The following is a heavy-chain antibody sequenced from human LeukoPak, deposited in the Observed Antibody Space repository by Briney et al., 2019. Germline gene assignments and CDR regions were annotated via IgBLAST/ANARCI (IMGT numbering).Heavy chain of an antibody. J-gene: IGHJ4*02. CDR2: ISAYNGNT. V-gene: IGHV1-18*01. CDR3: ARVYCSGGSCYYGPYFDY. CDR1: GYTFTSYD. D-gene: IGHD2-15*01. Sequence: ASVKVSCKASGYTFTSYDINWVRQATGQGLEWMGWISAYNGNTNYAQKLQGRVTMTTDTSTSTAYMELRSLRSDDTAVYYCARVYCSGGSCYYGPYFDYWGQGTLVTVSS.